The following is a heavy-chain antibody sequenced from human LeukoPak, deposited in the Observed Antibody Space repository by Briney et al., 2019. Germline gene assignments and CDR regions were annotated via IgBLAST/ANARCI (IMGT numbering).Heavy chain of an antibody. J-gene: IGHJ4*02. V-gene: IGHV3-7*01. CDR2: IKQDGSEK. D-gene: IGHD6-19*01. CDR1: GFTFSSYW. Sequence: GGSLRLSCAASGFTFSSYWMSWVRQAPGKGLEWVANIKQDGSEKYYVDSVKGRFTISRDNAKNSLYPQMNSLRAEDTAVYYCTSGREQWLVRGYYFDYWGQGILVTVSS. CDR3: TSGREQWLVRGYYFDY.